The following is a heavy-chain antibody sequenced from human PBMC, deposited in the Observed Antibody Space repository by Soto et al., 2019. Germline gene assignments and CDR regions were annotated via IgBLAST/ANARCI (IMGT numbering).Heavy chain of an antibody. D-gene: IGHD6-19*01. Sequence: QVQLVQSGAEEKKPGASVKVSCKASGYTFTSYAMHWVRQAPGQRLEWMGWINAGNGNTKYSQKFQGRQTITRYTSASTAYMELSSLRSEDTAVDYCARAVAVPADFDYWGQGTLVTVSS. CDR3: ARAVAVPADFDY. J-gene: IGHJ4*02. CDR1: GYTFTSYA. V-gene: IGHV1-3*05. CDR2: INAGNGNT.